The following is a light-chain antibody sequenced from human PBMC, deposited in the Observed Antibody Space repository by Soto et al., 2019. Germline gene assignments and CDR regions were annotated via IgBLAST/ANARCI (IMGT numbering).Light chain of an antibody. V-gene: IGKV1-5*01. CDR3: QQSYSTPWT. J-gene: IGKJ1*01. CDR1: QSINNW. Sequence: DIQMTQSPSTLSASVGDRVTITCRASQSINNWVAWYQQKPGIAPKLLIYDASSLESGVPSRFSGSGSGTEFTLTISSLQPEDFATYYCQQSYSTPWTFGQGTKVDIK. CDR2: DAS.